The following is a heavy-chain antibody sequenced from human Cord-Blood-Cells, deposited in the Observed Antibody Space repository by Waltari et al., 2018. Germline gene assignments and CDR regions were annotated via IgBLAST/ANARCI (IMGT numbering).Heavy chain of an antibody. D-gene: IGHD6-13*01. J-gene: IGHJ1*01. Sequence: EVQLLESGGGLVQPGGSLRLSCAASGFTFSSYAMSWVRQAPGKGLEWVSAISGSGGSTYYAASVKGRFTISRDNSKNTLYLQMNSLRAEDTAVYYCAKDRAAAGKAEYFQHWGQGTLVTVSS. V-gene: IGHV3-23*01. CDR3: AKDRAAAGKAEYFQH. CDR2: ISGSGGST. CDR1: GFTFSSYA.